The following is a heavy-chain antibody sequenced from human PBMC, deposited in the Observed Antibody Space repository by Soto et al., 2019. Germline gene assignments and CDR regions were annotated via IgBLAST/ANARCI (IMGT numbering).Heavy chain of an antibody. Sequence: GGSLRLSCATSGFTFSDYYMSWIRQAPGKGLEWVSYISPTCVTIYYADSVKGRVTVSRDNAKNSLYLEMNSLRAGDTAVYYCVREGSAWSRGYWGQGTMVTVSS. D-gene: IGHD6-19*01. CDR2: ISPTCVTI. CDR3: VREGSAWSRGY. CDR1: GFTFSDYY. J-gene: IGHJ4*02. V-gene: IGHV3-11*01.